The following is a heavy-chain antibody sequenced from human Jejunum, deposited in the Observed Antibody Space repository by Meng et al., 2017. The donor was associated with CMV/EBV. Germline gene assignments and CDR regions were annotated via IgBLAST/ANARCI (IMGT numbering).Heavy chain of an antibody. D-gene: IGHD6-19*01. Sequence: QVQLGQAGSELKKPGESGQVSCQAAGYTFTSSSMNWVRHAPGQELEWMGWININTGNPTYAQGFTGRFVFSLDTSVSTAYLQIDSLKADDTAVYYCARGNGWRFDYWGQGTLVTVSS. J-gene: IGHJ4*02. CDR3: ARGNGWRFDY. V-gene: IGHV7-4-1*01. CDR1: GYTFTSSS. CDR2: ININTGNP.